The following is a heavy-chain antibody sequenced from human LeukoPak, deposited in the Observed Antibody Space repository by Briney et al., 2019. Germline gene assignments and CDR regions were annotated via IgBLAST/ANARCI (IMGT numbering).Heavy chain of an antibody. J-gene: IGHJ4*02. V-gene: IGHV3-23*01. Sequence: GGSLRLSCAASGFTFSNYAMSWVRQAPGKGLEWVSTVRDSGGTTYYADSVKGRFTISRDNSNNTLYLQMNSLRAEDTPVYYCAREGGDSYGYNRRLDYWGQGTLVTVSS. CDR2: VRDSGGTT. D-gene: IGHD5-18*01. CDR3: AREGGDSYGYNRRLDY. CDR1: GFTFSNYA.